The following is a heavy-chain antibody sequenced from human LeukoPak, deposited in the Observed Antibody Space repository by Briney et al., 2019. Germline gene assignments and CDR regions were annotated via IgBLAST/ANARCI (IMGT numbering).Heavy chain of an antibody. CDR3: ASRGYSYGHLYYYYYMDV. D-gene: IGHD5-18*01. Sequence: GASVKVSCKASGYTFTSYDINWVRQATGQGLEWMGWTNPNSGNTGYAQKFQGRVTMTRNTSISTAYMELSSLRSEDTAVYYCASRGYSYGHLYYYYYMDVWGKGTTVTVSS. V-gene: IGHV1-8*01. J-gene: IGHJ6*03. CDR2: TNPNSGNT. CDR1: GYTFTSYD.